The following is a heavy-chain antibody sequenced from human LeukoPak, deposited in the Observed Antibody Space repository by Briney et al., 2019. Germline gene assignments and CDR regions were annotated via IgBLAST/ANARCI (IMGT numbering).Heavy chain of an antibody. CDR1: GFSVSDFS. J-gene: IGHJ4*02. Sequence: PGGSLRLSFATAGFSVSDFSMSLVRQPPGKGLEWISTTNSGGTSTYYAESVKGRFTISRDNSNNTLYLQMSSLRVEQTAVYYCAKQSYARSLGEGGPGTLVSVSS. CDR2: TNSGGTST. D-gene: IGHD2-8*01. V-gene: IGHV3-23*01. CDR3: AKQSYARSLGE.